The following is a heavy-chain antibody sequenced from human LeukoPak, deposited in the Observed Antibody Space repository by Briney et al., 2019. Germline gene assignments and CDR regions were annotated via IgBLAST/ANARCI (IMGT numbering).Heavy chain of an antibody. CDR2: LSDNGGSP. Sequence: PGGSLRLSCAASGFAFSTYAMSWVRQAPGKGLEWVSSLSDNGGSPYYADSVKGRFTISRDNSKNTLFLQTNSLRAEDTAIYYCAMVPSHLPYQYYGIDVWGQGTTVTVSS. CDR1: GFAFSTYA. V-gene: IGHV3-23*01. J-gene: IGHJ6*02. D-gene: IGHD4/OR15-4a*01. CDR3: AMVPSHLPYQYYGIDV.